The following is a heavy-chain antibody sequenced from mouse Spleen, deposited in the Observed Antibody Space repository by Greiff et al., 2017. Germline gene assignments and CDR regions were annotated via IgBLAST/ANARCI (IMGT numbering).Heavy chain of an antibody. CDR3: ARAETARATAWFAY. J-gene: IGHJ3*01. V-gene: IGHV1-63*02. CDR1: GYTFTNYW. D-gene: IGHD3-2*01. CDR2: IYPGGGYT. Sequence: VQLQQSGAELVRPGTSVKISCKASGYTFTNYWLGWVKQRPGHGLEWIGDIYPGGGYTNYNEKFKGKATLTADTSSSTAYMQLSSLTSEDSAVYFCARAETARATAWFAYWGQGTLVTVSA.